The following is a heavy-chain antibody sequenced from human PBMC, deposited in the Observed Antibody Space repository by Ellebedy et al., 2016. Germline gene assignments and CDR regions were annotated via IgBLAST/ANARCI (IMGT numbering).Heavy chain of an antibody. CDR3: ASGLEGAFDM. CDR2: INKDGGDI. Sequence: GGSLRLSXAVSGRTSWMNWVRQAPGKGLEWVANINKDGGDIIYVDSVKGRFTISRDNTKRSLYLQMDSLRAEDTAVYYCASGLEGAFDMWGQGTMVTVSS. CDR1: GRTSW. D-gene: IGHD3-10*01. V-gene: IGHV3-7*03. J-gene: IGHJ3*02.